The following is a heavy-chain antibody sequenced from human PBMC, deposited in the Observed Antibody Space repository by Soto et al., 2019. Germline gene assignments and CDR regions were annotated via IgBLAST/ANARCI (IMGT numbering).Heavy chain of an antibody. D-gene: IGHD3-9*01. CDR1: GGSISRSSYY. CDR3: VLGVGDYDILTGYPRPPIYGMDV. Sequence: SETLSLTCPVSGGSISRSSYYWGWIRQPPGKGLEWIGSIYYSGSTYYNPSLKSRVTISVDTSKNQFSLKLSSVTAADTAVYYCVLGVGDYDILTGYPRPPIYGMDVWGQGTTVTVSS. CDR2: IYYSGST. V-gene: IGHV4-39*01. J-gene: IGHJ6*02.